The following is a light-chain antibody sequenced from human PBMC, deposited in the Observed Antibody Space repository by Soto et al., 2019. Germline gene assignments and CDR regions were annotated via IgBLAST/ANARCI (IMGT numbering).Light chain of an antibody. J-gene: IGKJ1*01. CDR1: QSVASGY. CDR3: QLYESSPT. V-gene: IGKV3-20*01. Sequence: ETVLTQSPGTLSLSAGERATLSCRASQSVASGYLVWYQQKPGKTPTVLIYGASTRAAGIPDRFSGSGSGTDFTLTISRLEPEDFAVYYCQLYESSPTFGQGTKVEMK. CDR2: GAS.